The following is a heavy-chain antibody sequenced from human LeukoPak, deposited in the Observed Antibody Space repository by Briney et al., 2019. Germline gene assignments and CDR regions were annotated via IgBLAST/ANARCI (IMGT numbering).Heavy chain of an antibody. CDR3: AKVLPGYCVSTSCKNVPH. Sequence: PGGSLRLSCAASGFTFDDYAMHWVRQAPGKGLEWVSLISGDGGSTYYADSVKGRFTISRDNSKNSLYLQMNSLRTEDTALYYCAKVLPGYCVSTSCKNVPHGDQETLFTVSS. D-gene: IGHD2-2*01. CDR2: ISGDGGST. J-gene: IGHJ4*02. CDR1: GFTFDDYA. V-gene: IGHV3-43*02.